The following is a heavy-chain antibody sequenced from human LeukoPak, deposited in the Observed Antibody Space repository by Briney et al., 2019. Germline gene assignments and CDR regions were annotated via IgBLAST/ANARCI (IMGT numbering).Heavy chain of an antibody. CDR1: GFTFSSYE. V-gene: IGHV3-48*03. CDR2: ISSSGSTI. J-gene: IGHJ6*04. D-gene: IGHD3-10*02. CDR3: AELGITMIGGV. Sequence: PGGSLRLSCAASGFTFSSYEMNWVRQAPGKGLEWVSYISSSGSTIYYADSVKGRFTISRDNAKNSLYLQMNSLRADATAVYYCAELGITMIGGVWGKGTTVTISS.